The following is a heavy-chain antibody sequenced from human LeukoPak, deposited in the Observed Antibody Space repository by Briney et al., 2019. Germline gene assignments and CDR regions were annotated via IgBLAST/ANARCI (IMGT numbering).Heavy chain of an antibody. CDR2: IIPIFGTA. J-gene: IGHJ6*03. Sequence: ASVKVSCKASGGTLSSYAISWVRQAPGQGLEWMGGIIPIFGTANYAQKFQGRVTITADESTSTAYMELSSLRSEDTAVYYCARERIGFLEWLGYYMDVWGKGTTVTVSS. V-gene: IGHV1-69*13. D-gene: IGHD3-3*01. CDR3: ARERIGFLEWLGYYMDV. CDR1: GGTLSSYA.